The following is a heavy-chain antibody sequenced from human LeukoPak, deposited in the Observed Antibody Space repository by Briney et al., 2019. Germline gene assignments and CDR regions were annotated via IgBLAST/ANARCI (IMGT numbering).Heavy chain of an antibody. CDR2: MNPNSGNT. CDR1: GYTFTSYD. CDR3: ASSHDYGDYSDY. J-gene: IGHJ4*02. V-gene: IGHV1-8*01. D-gene: IGHD4-17*01. Sequence: ASVKVSCKASGYTFTSYDINWVRQATGQGLEWMGWMNPNSGNTGYAQKFQGRVTMTRNTSISTAYMELSSLRSEDTAVYYCASSHDYGDYSDYWGQGTLVTVSS.